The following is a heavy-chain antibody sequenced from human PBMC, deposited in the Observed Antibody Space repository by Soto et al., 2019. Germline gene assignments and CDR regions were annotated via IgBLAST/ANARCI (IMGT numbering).Heavy chain of an antibody. J-gene: IGHJ6*02. CDR3: VREDDGGDRDYYGLDV. CDR1: GGSLNSEHYH. V-gene: IGHV4-30-4*01. D-gene: IGHD2-21*02. CDR2: IHYTGSV. Sequence: QIQLQESGPGLVRPSQTLSLTCTVSGGSLNSEHYHWTWIRQAPGKALEWIGYIHYTGSVRYNPSLQSRITMSVDTSKNLFSLNLSSVTAADTAVYFCVREDDGGDRDYYGLDVWGQGTMVTVSS.